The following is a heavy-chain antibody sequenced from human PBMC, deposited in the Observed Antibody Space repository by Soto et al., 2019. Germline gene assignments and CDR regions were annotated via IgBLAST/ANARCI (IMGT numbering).Heavy chain of an antibody. CDR2: ISDGGDTT. V-gene: IGHV3-23*01. Sequence: ETLSLTCAVYGGSFSGYYWSWIRQPPGKGLEWVSAISDGGDTTYYADSVKGRFTISRDNSKNTLYLQMNSLRAEDTAVYYCAKDATRTNGWYHFDYWGQGALVTVSS. J-gene: IGHJ4*02. CDR3: AKDATRTNGWYHFDY. D-gene: IGHD6-19*01. CDR1: GGSFSGYY.